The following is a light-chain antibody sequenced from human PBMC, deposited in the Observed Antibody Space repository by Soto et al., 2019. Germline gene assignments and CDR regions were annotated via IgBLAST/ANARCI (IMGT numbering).Light chain of an antibody. Sequence: QLVLTQSPSASASLGASVKLTCTLSSWHSDYGIAWHQQQPDKGHRYLMKLNRDGSHNKGDGIPDRFSGSSSGAERYLIISSLQSDDEADYYCQTWDTVVVFGGGTKLTVL. CDR2: LNRDGSH. V-gene: IGLV4-69*01. J-gene: IGLJ2*01. CDR3: QTWDTVVV. CDR1: SWHSDYG.